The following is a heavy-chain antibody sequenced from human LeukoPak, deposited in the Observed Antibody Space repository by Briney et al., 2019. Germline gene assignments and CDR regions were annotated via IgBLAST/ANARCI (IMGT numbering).Heavy chain of an antibody. V-gene: IGHV3-11*01. CDR3: AREGGGGGELLGSHYYDMDV. CDR1: GLTFSDYY. D-gene: IGHD1-26*01. Sequence: GGSLRLSCAASGLTFSDYYMSWIRQAPGKGLEWVSYISSSGSTIYYADSVKGRFTISRDNAKNSLYLQMNSLRAEDTAVYYFAREGGGGGELLGSHYYDMDVWGKGTTVTFSS. J-gene: IGHJ6*04. CDR2: ISSSGSTI.